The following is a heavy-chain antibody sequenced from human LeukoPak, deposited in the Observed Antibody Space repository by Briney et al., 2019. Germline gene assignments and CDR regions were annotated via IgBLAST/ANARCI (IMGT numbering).Heavy chain of an antibody. V-gene: IGHV3-30*02. CDR3: AKGSQYYDFWSGYDY. CDR2: IRYDGSNK. J-gene: IGHJ4*02. D-gene: IGHD3-3*01. Sequence: GGSLRLSCAASGFTFSSYGMHWVRQAPGKGLEWVAFIRYDGSNKYYADSVKGRFTISRDNSKNTLYLQMNSLRAEDTAVYYCAKGSQYYDFWSGYDYWGQGTLVTVSS. CDR1: GFTFSSYG.